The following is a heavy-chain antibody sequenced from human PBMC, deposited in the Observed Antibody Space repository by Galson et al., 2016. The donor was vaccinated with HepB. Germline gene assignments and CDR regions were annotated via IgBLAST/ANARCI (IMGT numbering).Heavy chain of an antibody. CDR3: ARGGIDLDIVATITFDY. CDR1: GGSISSGRYY. V-gene: IGHV4-31*03. D-gene: IGHD5-12*01. J-gene: IGHJ4*02. Sequence: TLSLTCTVSGGSISSGRYYWSWIRQHPGKALEWIGYIYNSGSTYYNPSLKSRVTISVDTSKNQFSLKLTSVTAADTAVYYCARGGIDLDIVATITFDYWGQGTPVTVSS. CDR2: IYNSGST.